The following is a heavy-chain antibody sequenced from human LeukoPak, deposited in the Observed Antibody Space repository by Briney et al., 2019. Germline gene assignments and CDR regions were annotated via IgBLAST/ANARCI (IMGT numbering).Heavy chain of an antibody. V-gene: IGHV4-34*01. CDR3: ARGRYSLWFGELSEYYFDY. Sequence: PSETLSLTCAVYGGSFGGYYWSWIRQPPGKGLEWIGEINHSGSTNYNPSLKSRVTISVDTSKNQFSLKLSSVTAADTAVYYCARGRYSLWFGELSEYYFDYWGQGTLVTVSS. D-gene: IGHD3-10*01. J-gene: IGHJ4*02. CDR2: INHSGST. CDR1: GGSFGGYY.